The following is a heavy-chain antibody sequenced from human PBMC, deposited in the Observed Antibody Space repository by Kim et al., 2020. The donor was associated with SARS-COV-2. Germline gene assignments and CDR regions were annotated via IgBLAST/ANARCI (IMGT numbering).Heavy chain of an antibody. V-gene: IGHV3-49*03. Sequence: GGSLRLSCTASGFTFGDYAMSWFRQAPGKGLEWVGFIRTKAYGGTTEYAASVKGRFTISRDDSKRLVYLQMNSLKTDDTAVYFCTREGATAAAGPWGQGALVTVSS. CDR2: IRTKAYGGTT. CDR1: GFTFGDYA. J-gene: IGHJ5*02. D-gene: IGHD6-13*01. CDR3: TREGATAAAGP.